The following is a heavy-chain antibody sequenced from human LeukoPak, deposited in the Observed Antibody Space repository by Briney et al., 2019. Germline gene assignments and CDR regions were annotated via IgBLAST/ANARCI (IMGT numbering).Heavy chain of an antibody. CDR1: GLTFASHA. J-gene: IGHJ6*03. D-gene: IGHD1-1*01. Sequence: PGGSLRLSCGDSGLTFASHAMTWVRQAPGEGLEWVSAVIGSGGTTYYAGSVMGRFTTSRDNSKNTLYLQMNSLRADDTAVYYCAKGPVGGYSSYYSFLYMDVWGTGTTVIVSS. CDR3: AKGPVGGYSSYYSFLYMDV. V-gene: IGHV3-23*01. CDR2: VIGSGGTT.